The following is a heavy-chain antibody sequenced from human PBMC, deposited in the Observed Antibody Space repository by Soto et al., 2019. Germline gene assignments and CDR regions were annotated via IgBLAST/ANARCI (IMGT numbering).Heavy chain of an antibody. Sequence: GGSLRLSCAASGFTFSSYSMNWVRQAPGKGLEWVSAIAGSGGSTYYADSVRGRFTISRDNSKNTLYLQMNSLRAEDTAVYYCAKVCFGELLDAFDIWGQGTMVTVSS. V-gene: IGHV3-23*01. D-gene: IGHD3-10*01. J-gene: IGHJ3*02. CDR2: IAGSGGST. CDR3: AKVCFGELLDAFDI. CDR1: GFTFSSYS.